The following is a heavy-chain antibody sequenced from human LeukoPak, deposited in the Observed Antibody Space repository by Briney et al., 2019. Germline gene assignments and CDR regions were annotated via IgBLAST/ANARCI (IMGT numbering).Heavy chain of an antibody. Sequence: GGSLRLSCAASGFTFSSYGMNWVRQAPGKGLEWVSSISSSSSYIYYADSVKGRFTISRDNAKNSLYLQMNSLRAEDTAVYYCARGSFGVVTEVDYWGQGTLVTVSS. J-gene: IGHJ4*02. CDR1: GFTFSSYG. D-gene: IGHD3-3*01. CDR3: ARGSFGVVTEVDY. CDR2: ISSSSSYI. V-gene: IGHV3-21*01.